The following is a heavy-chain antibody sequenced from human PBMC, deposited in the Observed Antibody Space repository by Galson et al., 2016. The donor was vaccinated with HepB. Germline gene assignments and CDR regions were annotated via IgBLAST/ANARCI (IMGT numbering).Heavy chain of an antibody. V-gene: IGHV3-30-3*01. J-gene: IGHJ4*02. CDR3: ARSSSCSTINCFLPFDS. Sequence: SLRLSCAASGFTFGSYWMSWVRQAPGKGLEWVAIESDDGTHTDYADSVKGRFTISRDNSKNTLYLQMNSLRAEDTSMYYCARSSSCSTINCFLPFDSWGLGTLVTVSS. D-gene: IGHD2-2*01. CDR1: GFTFGSYW. CDR2: ESDDGTHT.